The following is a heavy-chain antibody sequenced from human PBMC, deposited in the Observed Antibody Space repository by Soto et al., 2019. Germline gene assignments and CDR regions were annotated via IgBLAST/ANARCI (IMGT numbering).Heavy chain of an antibody. D-gene: IGHD5-12*01. J-gene: IGHJ5*02. Sequence: GGSLRLSCVASEFTFSNYGMHWVRQAPGKGLEWVAVISYDGIDKNYGDSVKGRSTISRENSKNMVYLQMNSLRAEDTAVYYCAKGDEVWRRWLQGGHNWFDPWGQGTLVTVSS. CDR3: AKGDEVWRRWLQGGHNWFDP. CDR1: EFTFSNYG. V-gene: IGHV3-30*18. CDR2: ISYDGIDK.